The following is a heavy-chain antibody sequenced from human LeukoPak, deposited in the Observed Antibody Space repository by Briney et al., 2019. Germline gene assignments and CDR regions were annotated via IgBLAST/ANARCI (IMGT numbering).Heavy chain of an antibody. D-gene: IGHD6-13*01. J-gene: IGHJ1*01. CDR1: GFTFSSYS. V-gene: IGHV3-48*02. CDR2: ISSSSSTI. Sequence: GGSLRLSCAASGFTFSSYSMNWVRQAPWKGREWVSYISSSSSTIYYADSVKGRFTISRDNAKNSLYLQMNSLRDEDTAVYYCARAAPYSSSFKYFQHWGQGTLVTVSS. CDR3: ARAAPYSSSFKYFQH.